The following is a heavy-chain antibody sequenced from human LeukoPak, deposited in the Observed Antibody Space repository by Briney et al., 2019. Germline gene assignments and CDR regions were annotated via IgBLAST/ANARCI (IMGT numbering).Heavy chain of an antibody. J-gene: IGHJ4*02. D-gene: IGHD3-16*02. V-gene: IGHV4-31*03. CDR3: ARVVDYVWGSYRYYFDY. CDR1: GGSISSGGDY. Sequence: PSQTLSLTCTFPGGSISSGGDYWSWIRQHPGKGLEWIGYIYYSGSTYYNPSLKSRVTISVDTSKNQFSLKLSSVTAADTAVYYCARVVDYVWGSYRYYFDYWGQGTLVTVSS. CDR2: IYYSGST.